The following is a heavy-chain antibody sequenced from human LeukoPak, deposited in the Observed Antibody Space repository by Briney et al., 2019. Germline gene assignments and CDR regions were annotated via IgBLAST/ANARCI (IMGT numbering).Heavy chain of an antibody. Sequence: GGSLILSCSASGFTFSSYAMHWVRQAPGKGLEWVAVISYDGSNKYYADSVKGRFTISRDNSKNTLYLQMNSLRAEDTAVYYCARNIAVAGIDGMDVWGQGTTVTVSS. J-gene: IGHJ6*02. D-gene: IGHD6-19*01. CDR1: GFTFSSYA. V-gene: IGHV3-30*04. CDR2: ISYDGSNK. CDR3: ARNIAVAGIDGMDV.